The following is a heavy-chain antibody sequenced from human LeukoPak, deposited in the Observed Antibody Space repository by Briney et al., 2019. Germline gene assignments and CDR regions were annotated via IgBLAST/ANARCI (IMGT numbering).Heavy chain of an antibody. CDR2: ISGSGGGR. Sequence: GGSLRLSCGAFGFTFSRYAMSWVRQAPGEGLEWVSAISGSGGGRYYADSVKGRFTISRNNSKNTLYLQMNSLRAEDTAVYYCAEDNGYSSSWYGGYYFDYWGQGTLVTVSS. CDR1: GFTFSRYA. J-gene: IGHJ4*02. D-gene: IGHD6-13*01. V-gene: IGHV3-23*01. CDR3: AEDNGYSSSWYGGYYFDY.